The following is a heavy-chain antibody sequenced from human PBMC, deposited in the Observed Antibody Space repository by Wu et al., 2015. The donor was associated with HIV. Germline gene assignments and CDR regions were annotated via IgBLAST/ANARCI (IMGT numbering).Heavy chain of an antibody. CDR2: MNPKHGGS. CDR1: GYTFTNYD. Sequence: QVQLVQSGGEAKKPGASVKVSCKASGYTFTNYDINWVRQASGRGLEWLGWMNPKHGGSGSIQKILGRVTMTRDISTSTAYMELSSLKSEDTAVYYCARAASFFYDKHGYYRNWYFDVWGRGTLVAVSS. V-gene: IGHV1-8*01. J-gene: IGHJ2*01. CDR3: ARAASFFYDKHGYYRNWYFDV. D-gene: IGHD3-22*01.